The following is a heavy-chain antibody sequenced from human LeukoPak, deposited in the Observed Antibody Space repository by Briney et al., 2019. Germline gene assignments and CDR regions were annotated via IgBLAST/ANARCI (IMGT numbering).Heavy chain of an antibody. CDR2: ISYDGSNK. CDR1: GFTFSSYG. V-gene: IGHV3-30*18. Sequence: PGGSLRLSCAASGFTFSSYGMHWVRQAPGKGLEWVAVISYDGSNKYYADSVKGRFTISRDNSKNTLYLQMDSLRAEDTAVYYCANLGPLDYWGQGTLVTASS. CDR3: ANLGPLDY. J-gene: IGHJ4*02.